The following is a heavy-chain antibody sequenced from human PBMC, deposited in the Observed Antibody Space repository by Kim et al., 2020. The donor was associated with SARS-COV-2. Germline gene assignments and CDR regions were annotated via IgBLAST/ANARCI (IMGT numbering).Heavy chain of an antibody. CDR3: ASKYCGGDCYNPLDAFDI. CDR1: GGSISSGGYY. D-gene: IGHD2-21*02. V-gene: IGHV4-31*03. J-gene: IGHJ3*02. CDR2: IYYSGST. Sequence: SETLSLTCTVSGGSISSGGYYWSWIRQHPGKGLEWIGYIYYSGSTYYNPSLKSRVTISVDTSKNQFSLKLSSVTAADTAVYYCASKYCGGDCYNPLDAFDIWGQGTMVTVSS.